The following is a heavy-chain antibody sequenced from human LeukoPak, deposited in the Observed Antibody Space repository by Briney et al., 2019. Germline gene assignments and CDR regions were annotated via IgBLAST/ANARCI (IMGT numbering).Heavy chain of an antibody. V-gene: IGHV3-74*01. D-gene: IGHD3-22*01. CDR2: ISNDGSVT. J-gene: IGHJ4*02. Sequence: GGSLRLSCAASAFTFSNYDMHWVRQAPGKGPVWVSRISNDGSVTSYADSVKGQFTISRDNAKNTMYVQMNSLRAEDTAVYYCARGRPGYYFDYWGQGTLVTVSS. CDR1: AFTFSNYD. CDR3: ARGRPGYYFDY.